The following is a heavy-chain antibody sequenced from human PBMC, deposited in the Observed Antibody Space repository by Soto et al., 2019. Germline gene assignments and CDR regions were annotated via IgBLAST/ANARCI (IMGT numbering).Heavy chain of an antibody. CDR2: ISGSGGST. J-gene: IGHJ4*02. V-gene: IGHV3-23*01. D-gene: IGHD6-19*01. Sequence: LRLSCAASGFTFSSYAMSWVRQAPGKGLEWVSAISGSGGSTYYADSVKGRFTISRDNSKNTLYLKMNSLRAEDTAVYYCAKDQEWLPIGEFDYWGQGTLVTVS. CDR1: GFTFSSYA. CDR3: AKDQEWLPIGEFDY.